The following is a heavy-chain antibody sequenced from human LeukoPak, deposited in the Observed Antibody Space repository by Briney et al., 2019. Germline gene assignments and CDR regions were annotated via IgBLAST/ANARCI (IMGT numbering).Heavy chain of an antibody. CDR1: GFTFSSYS. D-gene: IGHD1-14*01. J-gene: IGHJ4*02. Sequence: PGGSLRLSCAASGFTFSSYSMNWVRQAPGKGLEWVSSISSNSNYIYYADSVKGRFTISRDNSKNTLYLQMNSLRAEDTAVYYCARGSGGTDYWGQGTLVTVSS. V-gene: IGHV3-21*04. CDR2: ISSNSNYI. CDR3: ARGSGGTDY.